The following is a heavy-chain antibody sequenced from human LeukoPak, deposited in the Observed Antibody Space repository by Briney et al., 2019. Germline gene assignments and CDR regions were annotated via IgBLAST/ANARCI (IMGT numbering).Heavy chain of an antibody. V-gene: IGHV1-2*02. CDR1: GYTFTGYY. J-gene: IGHJ6*02. CDR2: INPNSGGT. D-gene: IGHD6-19*01. Sequence: GASVKVSCKASGYTFTGYYMHWVRQAPGQGLKWMGWINPNSGGTNYAQKFQGRVTMTRDTSISTAYLELSRLRSDDTAVYYCARSRPDSSGWYIYYYGMDVWGQGTTVTVSS. CDR3: ARSRPDSSGWYIYYYGMDV.